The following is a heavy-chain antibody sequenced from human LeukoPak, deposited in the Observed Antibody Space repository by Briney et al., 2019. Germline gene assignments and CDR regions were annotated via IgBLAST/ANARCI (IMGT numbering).Heavy chain of an antibody. V-gene: IGHV3-33*01. Sequence: PGGSLRLSCAASGFTFSSYGMHWVRQAPGKGLEWVAVIWYDGSNKYYSDSVKGRSTISRDNSKNTLYLQMNSLRAEDTAVYYCARDTYDSSGIDYWGQGTLVTVSS. CDR1: GFTFSSYG. CDR2: IWYDGSNK. J-gene: IGHJ4*02. CDR3: ARDTYDSSGIDY. D-gene: IGHD3-22*01.